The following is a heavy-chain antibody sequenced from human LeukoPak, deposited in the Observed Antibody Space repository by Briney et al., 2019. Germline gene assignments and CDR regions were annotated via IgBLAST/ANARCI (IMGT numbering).Heavy chain of an antibody. CDR1: GYTFTSYD. V-gene: IGHV1-8*01. CDR2: MNPNSGNT. CDR3: ARSPQQWLVRRFDP. Sequence: GASVKVSCKASGYTFTSYDINWVRQATGQGLEWMGWMNPNSGNTGYAQKFQGRVTMTRNTSISTAYMELSSLRSEDTAVYYCARSPQQWLVRRFDPWGQGTLVTVSS. J-gene: IGHJ5*02. D-gene: IGHD6-19*01.